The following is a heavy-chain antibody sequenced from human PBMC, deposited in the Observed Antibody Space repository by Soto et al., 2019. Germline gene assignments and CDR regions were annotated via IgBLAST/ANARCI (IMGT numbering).Heavy chain of an antibody. Sequence: QVQLVQSGAEVKEPGSSVKVSCKASGGGNLRDYRTTWVRRAPGQGLEWMGGIIPKLGSANYAQKFQGRVTITADESTNSVSMELSSVRSDDTAVYYCARGGEGYNFGAVYWGQGTPVTVSS. D-gene: IGHD5-12*01. J-gene: IGHJ4*02. V-gene: IGHV1-69*01. CDR2: IIPKLGSA. CDR1: GGGNLRDYR. CDR3: ARGGEGYNFGAVY.